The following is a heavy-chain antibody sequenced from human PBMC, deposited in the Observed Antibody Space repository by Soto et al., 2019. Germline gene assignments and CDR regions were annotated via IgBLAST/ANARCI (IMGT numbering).Heavy chain of an antibody. CDR3: AREGVHNYNEYYFDY. CDR1: GFTFSDHY. Sequence: PGGSLRLSCAASGFTFSDHYMSWIRQAPGKGLEWISYMTPSGSSSSYADSAKGRFTISRDNAKTSLYLQMNSLTAEDTAVYYCAREGVHNYNEYYFDYWGQGTLVTVSS. D-gene: IGHD3-22*01. CDR2: MTPSGSSS. J-gene: IGHJ4*02. V-gene: IGHV3-11*04.